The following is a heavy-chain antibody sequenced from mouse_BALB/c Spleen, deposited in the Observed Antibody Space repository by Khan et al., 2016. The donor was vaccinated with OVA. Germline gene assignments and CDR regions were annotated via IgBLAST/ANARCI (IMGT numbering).Heavy chain of an antibody. J-gene: IGHJ4*01. CDR3: ARDGSYYYAMDY. CDR1: GFNIKDTY. Sequence: MQLEESGAELVKPGASVKLSCTASGFNIKDTYMHWVKQRPEQGLEWIGRIDPANGNTKYDPKFQGKATITADTSSNTAYLQLSSLTSEDTAVYYCARDGSYYYAMDYWGQGTSVTVSS. D-gene: IGHD2-3*01. CDR2: IDPANGNT. V-gene: IGHV14-3*02.